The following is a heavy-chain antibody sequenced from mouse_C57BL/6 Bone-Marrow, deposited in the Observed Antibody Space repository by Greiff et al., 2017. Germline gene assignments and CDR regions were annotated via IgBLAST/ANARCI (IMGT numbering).Heavy chain of an antibody. CDR1: GYTFTSYW. CDR3: AMEIPLDYGANFAY. V-gene: IGHV1-69*01. J-gene: IGHJ3*01. CDR2: IDPSDSYT. D-gene: IGHD1-1*02. Sequence: QVQLQQPGAELVMPGASVKLSCKASGYTFTSYWMHWVKQRPGQGLEWIGEIDPSDSYTNSNQKFKGKSTLTVEKSSSTAYMQLSSLTSEDSAVYYCAMEIPLDYGANFAYWGQGTLVTVSA.